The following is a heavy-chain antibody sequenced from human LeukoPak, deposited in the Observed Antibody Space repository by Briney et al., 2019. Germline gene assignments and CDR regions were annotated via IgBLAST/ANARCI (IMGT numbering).Heavy chain of an antibody. D-gene: IGHD5-18*01. CDR1: GGSISSYY. V-gene: IGHV4-4*07. CDR2: IYTSGST. CDR3: ASLPYRGYSPGWFDP. J-gene: IGHJ5*02. Sequence: PSETLSLTCTVSGGSISSYYWSWIRQPAGKGLEWIGRIYTSGSTNYNPSLKSRVTMSVDTSKNQFSLKLSSVTAADTAVYYCASLPYRGYSPGWFDPWGQGTLVTVSS.